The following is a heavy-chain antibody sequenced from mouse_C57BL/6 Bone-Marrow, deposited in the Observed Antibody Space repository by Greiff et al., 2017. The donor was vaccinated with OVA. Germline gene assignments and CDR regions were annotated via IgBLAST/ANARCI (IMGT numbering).Heavy chain of an antibody. CDR3: ARERYYDSFDY. Sequence: QVQLQQPGAELVMPGASVKLSCKASGYTFTSYWMHWVKQRPGQGLEFLGEIAPSDSYTNYNQKFKGKSTLTVDKSSSTAYMQLSSLTSEDSAVYYCARERYYDSFDYWGQGTTLTVSS. J-gene: IGHJ2*01. V-gene: IGHV1-69*01. CDR1: GYTFTSYW. D-gene: IGHD1-1*02. CDR2: IAPSDSYT.